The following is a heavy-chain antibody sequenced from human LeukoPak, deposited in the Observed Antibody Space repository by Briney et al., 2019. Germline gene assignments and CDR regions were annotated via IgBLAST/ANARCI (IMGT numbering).Heavy chain of an antibody. D-gene: IGHD3-22*01. CDR1: GGSFSGYY. J-gene: IGHJ5*02. V-gene: IGHV4-34*01. Sequence: PSETLSLTCAVYGGSFSGYYWSWIRQPPGKGLEWIGEINHSGSTNYNPSLKSRVTISVDTSKNQFSLKLSSVTAADTAVYYCARHIIDSSGYYSGGWFDPWGQGTLVTVSS. CDR2: INHSGST. CDR3: ARHIIDSSGYYSGGWFDP.